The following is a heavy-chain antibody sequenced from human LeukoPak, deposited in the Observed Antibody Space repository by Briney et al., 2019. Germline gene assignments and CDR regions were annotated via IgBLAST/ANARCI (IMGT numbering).Heavy chain of an antibody. Sequence: SQTLSLTCTVSGGSISSGDYYWSWIRQPPGKGLEWIGYIYYSGSTYYNPSLKSRVTISVDTSKNQFSLKLSSVTAADTAVYYCARAPSGITFGGVMVGYFDYWGQGTLVTVSS. J-gene: IGHJ4*02. CDR2: IYYSGST. V-gene: IGHV4-31*03. D-gene: IGHD3-16*01. CDR1: GGSISSGDYY. CDR3: ARAPSGITFGGVMVGYFDY.